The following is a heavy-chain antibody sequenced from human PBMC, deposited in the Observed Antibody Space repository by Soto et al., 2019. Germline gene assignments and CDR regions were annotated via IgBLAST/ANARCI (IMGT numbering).Heavy chain of an antibody. CDR2: ISPYSANT. CDR3: ARSYSSAWYGPYFDY. D-gene: IGHD6-19*01. CDR1: GYPFTIYG. Sequence: QVQLVQSGAEVKKPGASVKVSCETSGYPFTIYGISWVRQAPEQGLEWMGWISPYSANTNYAQNLQDRVIMTTDTSTSTAYMELRSLRSDDTAVYYCARSYSSAWYGPYFDYWGQGTLVTVSS. J-gene: IGHJ4*02. V-gene: IGHV1-18*01.